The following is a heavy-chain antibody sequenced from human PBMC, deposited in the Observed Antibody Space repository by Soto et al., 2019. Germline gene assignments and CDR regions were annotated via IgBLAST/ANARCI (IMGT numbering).Heavy chain of an antibody. CDR2: IYHSGST. CDR1: GGSISSGGYS. V-gene: IGHV4-30-2*01. D-gene: IGHD5-18*01. Sequence: PSETLSLTCAVSGGSISSGGYSWSWIRQPPGKGLEWIGYIYHSGSTYYNPSLKSRVTISVDRSKNQFSLKLSSVTAADTAVYYCARQSGYSYGEFFDYWGQGTLVTVYS. J-gene: IGHJ4*02. CDR3: ARQSGYSYGEFFDY.